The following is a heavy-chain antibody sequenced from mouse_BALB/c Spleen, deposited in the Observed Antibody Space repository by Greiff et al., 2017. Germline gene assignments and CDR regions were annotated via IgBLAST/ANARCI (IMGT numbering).Heavy chain of an antibody. Sequence: ESGPGLVKPSQSLSLTCTVTGYSITSDYAWTWIRQFPGNKLEWMGYISYSGSTSYNPSLKSRISITRDTSKNQFFLQLNSVTTEDTATYYCARRGLRRSPYFDYWGQGTTLTVAS. D-gene: IGHD2-4*01. CDR1: GYSITSDYA. V-gene: IGHV3-2*02. CDR2: ISYSGST. CDR3: ARRGLRRSPYFDY. J-gene: IGHJ2*01.